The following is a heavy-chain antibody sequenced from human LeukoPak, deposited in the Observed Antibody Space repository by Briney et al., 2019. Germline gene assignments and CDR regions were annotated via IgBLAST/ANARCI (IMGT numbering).Heavy chain of an antibody. CDR3: AKGGSYYYDSSGYSPYFDY. D-gene: IGHD3-22*01. CDR1: GFTFSSYG. V-gene: IGHV3-30*18. CDR2: ISYDGSNK. J-gene: IGHJ4*02. Sequence: GGSLRLSCAASGFTFSSYGMHWVRQAPGKGLEWVAVISYDGSNKYYADSVKGRFTISRDNSKNTLYLQMNSLRAEDTAVYYCAKGGSYYYDSSGYSPYFDYWGQGTLVTVSS.